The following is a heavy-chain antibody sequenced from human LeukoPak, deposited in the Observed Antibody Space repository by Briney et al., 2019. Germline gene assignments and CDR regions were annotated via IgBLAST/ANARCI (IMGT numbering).Heavy chain of an antibody. J-gene: IGHJ4*02. CDR3: ARRVVVVAARPHKYFDY. CDR2: IYHSGST. Sequence: SETLSLTCAVSGGSISSSNWWSWVRQPPGKGLEWIGEIYHSGSTNYNPSLKSRVTISVDTSKNQFSLKLSSVTAADTAVYYCARRVVVVAARPHKYFDYWGQGTLVTVSS. D-gene: IGHD2-15*01. CDR1: GGSISSSNW. V-gene: IGHV4-4*02.